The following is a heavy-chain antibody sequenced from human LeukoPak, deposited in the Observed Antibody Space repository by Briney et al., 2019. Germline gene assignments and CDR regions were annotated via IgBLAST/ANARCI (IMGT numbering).Heavy chain of an antibody. D-gene: IGHD5-18*01. CDR2: IIPIFGTA. CDR1: GGTFSSYA. Sequence: ASVKVSCKASGGTFSSYAISWVRQAPGQGLEWMGGIIPIFGTANYAQKFQGRVTITTDESTSTAYMELSSLRSEDTAVYYCARAADTAMVMGRYYYYYMDVWGKGTTVTVSS. V-gene: IGHV1-69*05. CDR3: ARAADTAMVMGRYYYYYMDV. J-gene: IGHJ6*03.